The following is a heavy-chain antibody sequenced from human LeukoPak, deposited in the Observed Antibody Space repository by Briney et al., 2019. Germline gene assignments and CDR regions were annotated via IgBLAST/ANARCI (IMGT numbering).Heavy chain of an antibody. CDR3: AREMDRKMSLDY. CDR2: ISSDGSEH. J-gene: IGHJ4*02. Sequence: PGGSLRLSCAVSGFTFEDYAMTWVRQAPGKGREWLASISSDGSEHYYADSVKGRFTISRDNSRNTLYLQLDGLRAEDTAMYHCAREMDRKMSLDYWGQGTLVTVSS. CDR1: GFTFEDYA. D-gene: IGHD2-2*03. V-gene: IGHV3-30*04.